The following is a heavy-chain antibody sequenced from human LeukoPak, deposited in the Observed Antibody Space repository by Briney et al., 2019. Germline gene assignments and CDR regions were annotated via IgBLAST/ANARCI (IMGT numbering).Heavy chain of an antibody. Sequence: GGSLRLSCAVSGFTVTSIYMSWVRKAPGKGLEWVSFIYSDGNTYYADSVKGRFTISRDSSRNTLYLQMNSLRVEDTAVYYCAGDTHSSNWYDHWGQGTLVTDSS. J-gene: IGHJ5*02. CDR3: AGDTHSSNWYDH. CDR2: IYSDGNT. D-gene: IGHD2-2*01. V-gene: IGHV3-53*01. CDR1: GFTVTSIY.